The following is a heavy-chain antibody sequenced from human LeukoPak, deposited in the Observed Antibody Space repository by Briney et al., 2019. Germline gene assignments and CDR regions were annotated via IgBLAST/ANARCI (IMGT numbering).Heavy chain of an antibody. CDR1: GDSVSSSSVT. V-gene: IGHV6-1*01. Sequence: SQTLSLTCAISGDSVSSSSVTWNWLRQSPSRGLEWLGRTYYRSTWYNDYAVSVRGRITVNPDTSKNQFSLHLNPVTPEDTAVYYCARRLTQYDCFDPWGQGILVAVSS. CDR2: TYYRSTWYN. J-gene: IGHJ5*02. D-gene: IGHD2-2*01. CDR3: ARRLTQYDCFDP.